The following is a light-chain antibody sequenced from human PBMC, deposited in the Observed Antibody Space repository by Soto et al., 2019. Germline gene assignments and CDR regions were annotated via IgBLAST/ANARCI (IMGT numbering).Light chain of an antibody. CDR2: DAS. J-gene: IGKJ5*01. CDR1: QSISSW. V-gene: IGKV1-12*01. Sequence: IPLTQSPSTLSASLCARVTITFRASQSISSWLAWYQQKPGKAPKLLIYDASSLESGVPSRFSGSGSGTEFTLTISSLQPEDFATYYCQQANSFPITFGQGTRLEIK. CDR3: QQANSFPIT.